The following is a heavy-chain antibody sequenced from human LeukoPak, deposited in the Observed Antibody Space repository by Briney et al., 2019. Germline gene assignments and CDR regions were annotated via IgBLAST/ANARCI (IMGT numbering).Heavy chain of an antibody. CDR1: GGSVSSGSYY. CDR2: IYYSGST. CDR3: ARDTFAGHDAFDI. J-gene: IGHJ3*02. V-gene: IGHV4-61*01. D-gene: IGHD2/OR15-2a*01. Sequence: SETLSLTCTVSGGSVSSGSYYWSWIRQPPGKGLELIGYIYYSGSTNYNPSLKSRVTISVDTSKNQFSLKLSSVTAADTAVYYCARDTFAGHDAFDIWGQGTMVTVSS.